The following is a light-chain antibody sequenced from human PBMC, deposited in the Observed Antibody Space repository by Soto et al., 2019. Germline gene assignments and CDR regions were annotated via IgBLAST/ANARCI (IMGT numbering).Light chain of an antibody. CDR3: QQYSGYPWT. CDR2: RAS. V-gene: IGKV1-5*03. Sequence: DVQMTQSPSTLSASVGDRVTITCRASQSVNTWLAWFQQKPGKAPKVLIYRASNLEIGVPSRFSGRGSGTEFLLTISILQPDDFATYYCQQYSGYPWTFGQGTKVEIK. J-gene: IGKJ1*01. CDR1: QSVNTW.